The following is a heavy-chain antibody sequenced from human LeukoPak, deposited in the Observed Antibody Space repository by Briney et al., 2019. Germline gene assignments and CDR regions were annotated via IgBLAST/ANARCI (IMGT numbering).Heavy chain of an antibody. CDR3: AKDFSGSYDY. J-gene: IGHJ4*02. D-gene: IGHD1-26*01. CDR2: TTASDERT. Sequence: GGSLRLSCAASGFTFSIYAMSWVRQAPGKGLEWVSATTASDERTYYADSVKGRFSISRDNAKNTLYLQMTSLRVEDTAVYFCAKDFSGSYDYWGQGTLVTVSS. V-gene: IGHV3-23*01. CDR1: GFTFSIYA.